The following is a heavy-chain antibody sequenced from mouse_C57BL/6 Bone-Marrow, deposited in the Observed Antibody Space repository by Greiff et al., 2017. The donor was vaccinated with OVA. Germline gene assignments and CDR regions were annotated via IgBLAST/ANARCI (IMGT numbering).Heavy chain of an antibody. V-gene: IGHV1-18*01. CDR3: ARDDGYYSYYFDY. Sequence: EVQLQQSGAELVRPGASVKIPCKASGYTFTDYNMDWVKQSHGKSLEWIGDINPNNGGTIYNQKFKGKATLTVDKSSSTAYMELRSLTSEDTAVYYCARDDGYYSYYFDYWGQGTTLTVSS. CDR2: INPNNGGT. J-gene: IGHJ2*01. D-gene: IGHD2-3*01. CDR1: GYTFTDYN.